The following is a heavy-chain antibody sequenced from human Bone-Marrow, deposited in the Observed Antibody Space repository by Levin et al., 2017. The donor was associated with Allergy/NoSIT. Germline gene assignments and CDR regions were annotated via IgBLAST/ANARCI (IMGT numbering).Heavy chain of an antibody. CDR1: GFTFSSYS. Sequence: PGGSLRLSCAASGFTFSSYSMNWVRQAPGKGLEWVSSIRSDSGNIHYADSVKGRFTISRDNAKNSLYLQMNNLRAEDTAVYYCARRNDFWSRTHGGYYFFMDVWGKGTTVTVSS. J-gene: IGHJ6*03. CDR3: ARRNDFWSRTHGGYYFFMDV. CDR2: IRSDSGNI. D-gene: IGHD3-3*01. V-gene: IGHV3-21*01.